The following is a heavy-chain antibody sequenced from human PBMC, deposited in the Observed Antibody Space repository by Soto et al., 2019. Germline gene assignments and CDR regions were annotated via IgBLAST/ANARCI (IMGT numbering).Heavy chain of an antibody. J-gene: IGHJ4*02. Sequence: GGSLRLSCSASGFTFDDYAMHWVRQAPGKGLEWVSGISWNSGSIGYADSVKGRFTISRDNAKNSLYLQMNSLRAEDTALYYCAKTYSLTGDAFDYWGQGTLVT. CDR2: ISWNSGSI. CDR1: GFTFDDYA. CDR3: AKTYSLTGDAFDY. D-gene: IGHD7-27*01. V-gene: IGHV3-9*01.